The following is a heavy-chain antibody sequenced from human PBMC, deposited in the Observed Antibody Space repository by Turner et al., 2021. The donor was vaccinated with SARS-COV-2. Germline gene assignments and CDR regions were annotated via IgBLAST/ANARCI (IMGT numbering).Heavy chain of an antibody. J-gene: IGHJ5*02. CDR1: GASFSIYA. CDR2: IIPIFCTA. D-gene: IGHD3-22*01. Sequence: QARLVQCGPEVTKPGSWVQVSCKASGASFSIYAISWVRQAPGQGPERRRGIIPIFCTANYAQKFQGRNTITADESTRSAYMELSSLRSEATAVYYCARARGVDYYDSSGQGFDPWGQGTLVTVSS. V-gene: IGHV1-69*01. CDR3: ARARGVDYYDSSGQGFDP.